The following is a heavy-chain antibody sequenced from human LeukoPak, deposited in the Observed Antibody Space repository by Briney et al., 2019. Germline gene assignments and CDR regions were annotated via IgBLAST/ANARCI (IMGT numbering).Heavy chain of an antibody. V-gene: IGHV4-30-4*01. CDR2: INYSEST. CDR3: ARYGSGSTWFDP. Sequence: SETLSLTCTVSGGSISSDNYQWSWIRQLPGKGLEWNGYINYSESTYYSPSLKSRVTISVDTSKNQFFLKLSSVTAADTAVYYCARYGSGSTWFDPWGQGTLVTVSS. J-gene: IGHJ5*02. CDR1: GGSISSDNYQ. D-gene: IGHD3-10*01.